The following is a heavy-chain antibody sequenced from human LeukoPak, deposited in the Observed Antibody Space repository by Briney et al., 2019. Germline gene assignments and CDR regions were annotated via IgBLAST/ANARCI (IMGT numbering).Heavy chain of an antibody. V-gene: IGHV1-24*01. J-gene: IGHJ4*02. D-gene: IGHD6-13*01. CDR1: GYTLTELS. CDR2: FDPEDGET. CDR3: ARVMVNGEQLVIVYFDY. Sequence: GASVTVSCTVSGYTLTELSMHWVRQAPGKGLEWMGGFDPEDGETIYAQKFQGRVTMTEDTSTDTAYMELSSLRSEDTAVYYCARVMVNGEQLVIVYFDYWGQGTLVTVSS.